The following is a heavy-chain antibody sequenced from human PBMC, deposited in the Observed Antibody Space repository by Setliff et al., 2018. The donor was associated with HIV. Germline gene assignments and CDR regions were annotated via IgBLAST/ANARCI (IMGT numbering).Heavy chain of an antibody. CDR3: ARDRHFSGSFF. J-gene: IGHJ4*02. CDR1: GYTFTNYD. V-gene: IGHV1-8*02. CDR2: MNPDSRNT. Sequence: GASVKVSCKPSGYTFTNYDINWVRQAAGQGLEWMGWMNPDSRNTGYAQRFEGSVTMTWDTSISTAYMELNNVKFEDTAVYYCARDRHFSGSFFWGQGTLVTVSS. D-gene: IGHD1-26*01.